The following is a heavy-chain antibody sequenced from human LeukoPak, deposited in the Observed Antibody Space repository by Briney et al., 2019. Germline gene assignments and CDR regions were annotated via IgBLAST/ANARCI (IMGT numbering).Heavy chain of an antibody. Sequence: ASVKVSCKASGYTFTSYDINWVRQATGQGLEWMGWMNPNSGNTGYAQKLQGRVTMTTDTSTSTAYMELRSLRSDDTAVYYCARAYSSGRIDYWGQGTLVTVSS. J-gene: IGHJ4*02. CDR2: MNPNSGNT. CDR1: GYTFTSYD. D-gene: IGHD6-19*01. CDR3: ARAYSSGRIDY. V-gene: IGHV1-8*01.